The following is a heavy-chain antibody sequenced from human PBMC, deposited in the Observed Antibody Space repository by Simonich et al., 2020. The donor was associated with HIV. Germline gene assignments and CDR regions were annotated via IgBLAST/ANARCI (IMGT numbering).Heavy chain of an antibody. J-gene: IGHJ4*02. CDR3: ASGQYSSTFYYLDY. CDR2: INPNRGGT. D-gene: IGHD6-13*01. V-gene: IGHV1-2*02. CDR1: EYTFTGYY. Sequence: QVQLVQSGAEVQKPGASVKVSCKASEYTFTGYYMHCVRQAPGQGLGWVGRINPNRGGTNYAQKFQGRVTMTRDTSISTAYMELSRLRSDDTAVYYCASGQYSSTFYYLDYWGQGTLVTVSS.